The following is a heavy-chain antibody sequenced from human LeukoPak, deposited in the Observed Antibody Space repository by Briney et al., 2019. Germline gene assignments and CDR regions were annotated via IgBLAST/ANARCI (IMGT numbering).Heavy chain of an antibody. D-gene: IGHD1-26*01. CDR2: IGSSGNTI. CDR1: GFTLSSSS. CDR3: ARDQWEPNAGVRNFVY. J-gene: IGHJ4*02. Sequence: PGGSLRLSCAASGFTLSSSSMTWVRQAPGKGLEWISYIGSSGNTIYYADSVKGRFTISRDNAKKSLFLQMNSLRAEDTAVYYCARDQWEPNAGVRNFVYWGQGTLVTL. V-gene: IGHV3-48*04.